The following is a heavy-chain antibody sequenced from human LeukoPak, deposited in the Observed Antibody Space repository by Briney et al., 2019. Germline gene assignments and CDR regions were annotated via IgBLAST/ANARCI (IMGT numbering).Heavy chain of an antibody. CDR3: ARGAYNSGGTHEN. V-gene: IGHV3-21*01. CDR2: ISTSGNYI. CDR1: GFTFRDYS. Sequence: GGSLRLSCAASGFTFRDYSMNWVRQAPGKGLEWVSYISTSGNYIYYADSVKGRFTISRDNAKISLYLQMHSLRAEDTALYYCARGAYNSGGTHENWGQGTLVTVSS. J-gene: IGHJ4*02. D-gene: IGHD3-22*01.